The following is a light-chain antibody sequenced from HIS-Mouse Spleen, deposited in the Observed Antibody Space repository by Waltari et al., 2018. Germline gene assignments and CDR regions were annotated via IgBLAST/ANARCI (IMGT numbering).Light chain of an antibody. J-gene: IGLJ2*01. CDR1: SSDVGRYNY. V-gene: IGLV2-14*03. Sequence: QSALTQPASVSGSPGQSITISCTGTSSDVGRYNYVLWYQQHPGKAPKLMIYDVSNRPSGVSNRFSGSKSGNTASLTISGLQAEDEADYYCSSYTSSSFNVVFGGGTKLTVL. CDR3: SSYTSSSFNVV. CDR2: DVS.